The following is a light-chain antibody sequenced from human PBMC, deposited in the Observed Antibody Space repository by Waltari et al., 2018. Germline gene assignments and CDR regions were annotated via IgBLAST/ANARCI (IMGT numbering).Light chain of an antibody. CDR3: QQGSSLPLT. V-gene: IGKV3-11*01. Sequence: VLTQSPVTLSLSAGERASLSCRASESGYKYLAWYQQRPCQPPRLLIYDTSNSAAGVPGRFSGSGYGTDFTLTITSLEAEDFAVYFCQQGSSLPLTFGGGTRVEIK. CDR2: DTS. J-gene: IGKJ4*01. CDR1: ESGYKY.